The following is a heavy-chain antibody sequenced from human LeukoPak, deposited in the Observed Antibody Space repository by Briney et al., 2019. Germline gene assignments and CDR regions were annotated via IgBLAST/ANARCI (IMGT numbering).Heavy chain of an antibody. V-gene: IGHV4-39*07. Sequence: SETLSLTCTVSGGSISSSSYYWGWIRQPPGKGLEWIGSIYYSGSTYYNPSLKSRVTISVDTSKNQSSLKLSSVTAADTAVYYCARDRSAAAPGWFDPWGQGTLVTVSS. CDR3: ARDRSAAAPGWFDP. CDR2: IYYSGST. CDR1: GGSISSSSYY. D-gene: IGHD6-13*01. J-gene: IGHJ5*02.